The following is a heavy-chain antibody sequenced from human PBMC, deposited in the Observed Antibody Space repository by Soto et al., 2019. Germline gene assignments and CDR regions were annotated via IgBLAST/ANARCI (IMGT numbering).Heavy chain of an antibody. D-gene: IGHD6-19*01. CDR3: ARHYPYSRGWYYFDY. CDR1: GGSVSSSHYY. J-gene: IGHJ4*02. Sequence: QLQLQESGPGLVKPSETLSLTCTVSGGSVSSSHYYWGWIRQPPGKGLEWIGSIYYAGNTYYNPSLRNRVTISVDPSKHQCPLKLSSVTAADTAVYYCARHYPYSRGWYYFDYWGRGTLVTVSS. CDR2: IYYAGNT. V-gene: IGHV4-39*01.